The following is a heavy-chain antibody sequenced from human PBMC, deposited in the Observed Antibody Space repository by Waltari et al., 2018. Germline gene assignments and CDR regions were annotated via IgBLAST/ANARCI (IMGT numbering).Heavy chain of an antibody. CDR3: ARYGEVPPNYFFDY. CDR2: IHYSGST. CDR1: GESFSGHF. D-gene: IGHD2-21*01. J-gene: IGHJ4*01. V-gene: IGHV4-34*01. Sequence: QVQLHQWGAGLLKPSETLSLTCAVSGESFSGHFWGWIRQSPGKGLEWVGAIHYSGSTNYNPSVKSRLSLSVDTTKKQFSLRLTSVTAADTGVYFCARYGEVPPNYFFDYWGQGTLVTVSS.